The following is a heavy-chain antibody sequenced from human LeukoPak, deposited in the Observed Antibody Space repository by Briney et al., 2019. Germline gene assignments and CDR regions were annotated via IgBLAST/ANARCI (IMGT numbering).Heavy chain of an antibody. J-gene: IGHJ4*02. CDR1: GGSISNGDYY. CDR3: ARDYGPYCTSTSRGIDY. CDR2: IHYTGST. Sequence: SQTLSLTCTVSGGSISNGDYYWSWIRQHPGKGLEWIGYIHYTGSTRYNPSLKSRLSMSVDTSENHFSLKLSSVTAADTAVYYCARDYGPYCTSTSRGIDYWGQGTLVTVSS. D-gene: IGHD2-2*01. V-gene: IGHV4-31*03.